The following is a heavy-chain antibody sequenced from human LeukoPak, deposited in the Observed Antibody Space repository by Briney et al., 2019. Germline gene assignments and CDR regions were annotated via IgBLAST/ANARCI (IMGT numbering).Heavy chain of an antibody. CDR3: ARHSGGSYHYFDY. D-gene: IGHD2-15*01. V-gene: IGHV4-30-2*01. CDR1: SGSVRSGGYY. J-gene: IGHJ4*02. CDR2: IYHSGST. Sequence: SETLSLTCTVSSGSVRSGGYYWSWIRQPPGKGLEWIGYIYHSGSTYYNPSLKSRVTISVDRSKNQFSLNLRSVTAADTAIYYCARHSGGSYHYFDYWGQGTLVTVSS.